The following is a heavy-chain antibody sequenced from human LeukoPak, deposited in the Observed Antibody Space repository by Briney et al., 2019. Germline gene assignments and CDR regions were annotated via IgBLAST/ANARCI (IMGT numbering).Heavy chain of an antibody. Sequence: PSETLSLTCAVYGGSFSGYYWSWIRQPPGKGLEWIGEINHSGSTNYNPSLKSRVTISVDTSKNQFSLKLSSVTAADTAVYYCATHRKSDWFDPWGQGTLVTVSS. CDR2: INHSGST. V-gene: IGHV4-34*01. CDR1: GGSFSGYY. J-gene: IGHJ5*02. CDR3: ATHRKSDWFDP. D-gene: IGHD1-14*01.